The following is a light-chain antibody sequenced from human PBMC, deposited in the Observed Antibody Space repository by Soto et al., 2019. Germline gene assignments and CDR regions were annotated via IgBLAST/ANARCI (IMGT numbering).Light chain of an antibody. CDR3: SSYTSSRRRV. CDR2: DVS. CDR1: SSDVGGYNY. V-gene: IGLV2-14*01. J-gene: IGLJ1*01. Sequence: QYVLTQPASVSGSPGQSITISCTGTSSDVGGYNYVSWYQQHPGKAPKLMIYDVSNRPSGVSNRFSGSKSGNTASLTISGLQAEDEADYFCSSYTSSRRRVFATGTKVTVL.